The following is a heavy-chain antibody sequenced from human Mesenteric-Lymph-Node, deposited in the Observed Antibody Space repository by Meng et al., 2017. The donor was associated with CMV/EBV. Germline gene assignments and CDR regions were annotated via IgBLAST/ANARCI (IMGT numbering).Heavy chain of an antibody. Sequence: GGSLRLSCAASGFTLSSYSMNWVRQAPGKGLEWISYITSSSSTIYSADSVKGRFTISRDNAKNSLYLQMNSLGVEDTAVYYCARDHDCSSTTCYKRPFYYAMDVWGQGTTVTVSS. J-gene: IGHJ6*02. D-gene: IGHD2-2*02. CDR2: ITSSSSTI. CDR3: ARDHDCSSTTCYKRPFYYAMDV. CDR1: GFTLSSYS. V-gene: IGHV3-48*04.